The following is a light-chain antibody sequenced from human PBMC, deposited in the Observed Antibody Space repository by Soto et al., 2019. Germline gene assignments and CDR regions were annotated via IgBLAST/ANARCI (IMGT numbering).Light chain of an antibody. CDR2: AAS. CDR3: QQSYTTSSIT. CDR1: QSISRY. Sequence: DIQMTQSPSSLSASVGDRVTITCRASQSISRYLNWYQHKPGKAPKLLIYAASSLQNGVPSRFSGGGSGTEFTLSLSSLQPEDFGTYYCQQSYTTSSITFGQGTRLEIK. V-gene: IGKV1-39*01. J-gene: IGKJ5*01.